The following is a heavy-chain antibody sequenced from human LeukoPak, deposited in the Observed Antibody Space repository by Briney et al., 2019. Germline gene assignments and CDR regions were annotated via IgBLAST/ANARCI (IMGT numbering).Heavy chain of an antibody. CDR3: ARVGWDIVVVPAAIHYGMDV. J-gene: IGHJ6*02. CDR2: IYSGGST. CDR1: GFTVSSHY. V-gene: IGHV3-53*04. Sequence: GGSLRLSCAASGFTVSSHYMSWVRQAPGKGLEWVSVIYSGGSTYYADSVKGRFTISRHNSKNTLYLQMNSLRAEDTAVYYCARVGWDIVVVPAAIHYGMDVWGQGTTVTVSS. D-gene: IGHD2-2*01.